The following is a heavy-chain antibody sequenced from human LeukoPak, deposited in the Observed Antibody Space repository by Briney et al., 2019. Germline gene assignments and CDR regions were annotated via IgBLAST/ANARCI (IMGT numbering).Heavy chain of an antibody. D-gene: IGHD3-3*01. Sequence: ASVKVSCKASGYTFTSYGISWVRQAPGQGLERMGWISAYNGNTNYAQKLQGRVTMTTDTSTSTAYMELRSLRSDDTAVYYCARWPILESYYYYMDVWGKGTTVTVSS. V-gene: IGHV1-18*01. CDR1: GYTFTSYG. CDR2: ISAYNGNT. CDR3: ARWPILESYYYYMDV. J-gene: IGHJ6*03.